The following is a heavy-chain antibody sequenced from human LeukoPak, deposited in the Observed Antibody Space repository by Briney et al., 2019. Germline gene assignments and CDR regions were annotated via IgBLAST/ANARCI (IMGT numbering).Heavy chain of an antibody. CDR2: INSDGSST. Sequence: PGGSLRLSCAASGFTFSSYWMHWVRQAPGKGLVWVSRINSDGSSTSYADSVKGRFTISRDNSKNTLYLQMGSLRAEDMAVYYCARVGIAVAGTWDYFDYWGQGTPVTVSS. V-gene: IGHV3-74*01. CDR1: GFTFSSYW. CDR3: ARVGIAVAGTWDYFDY. D-gene: IGHD6-19*01. J-gene: IGHJ4*02.